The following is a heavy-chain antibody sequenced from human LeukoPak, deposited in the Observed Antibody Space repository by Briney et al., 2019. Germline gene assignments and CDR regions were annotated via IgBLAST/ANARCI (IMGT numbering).Heavy chain of an antibody. CDR1: GFTFSSYS. Sequence: GGSLRLSCAASGFTFSSYSMNWVRQAPGKGLEWVSSISSSSSYIYYADSVKGRFTISRDNAKNSLYLQMNSLRAEDTAVYYCAKDQSCYYYYGMDVWGQGTTVTVSS. CDR3: AKDQSCYYYYGMDV. D-gene: IGHD1-26*01. V-gene: IGHV3-21*01. J-gene: IGHJ6*02. CDR2: ISSSSSYI.